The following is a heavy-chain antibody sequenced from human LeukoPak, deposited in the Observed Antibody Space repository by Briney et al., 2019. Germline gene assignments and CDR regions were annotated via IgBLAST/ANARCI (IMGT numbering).Heavy chain of an antibody. D-gene: IGHD5-18*01. CDR1: GGSFSGYY. Sequence: SETLSLTCAVYGGSFSGYYWSWIRQPPGKGLEWIGEINHSRSTNYNPSLKSRVTISVDTSKNQFSLELSSVTAADTAVYYCATRGYSYGFNWGQGTLVTVSS. CDR3: ATRGYSYGFN. CDR2: INHSRST. V-gene: IGHV4-34*01. J-gene: IGHJ4*02.